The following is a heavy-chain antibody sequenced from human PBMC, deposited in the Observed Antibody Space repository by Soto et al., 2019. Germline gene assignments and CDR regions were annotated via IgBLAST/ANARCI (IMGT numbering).Heavy chain of an antibody. V-gene: IGHV3-30*18. CDR2: ISYDGSNK. CDR1: GFTFTSYG. D-gene: IGHD6-19*01. Sequence: QVQLVESGGGVVQPGRSLRLSCAASGFTFTSYGMHWVRQAPGKGLEWVAVISYDGSNKYYADSVKGRFTISRDNSKNPLYLQMTSLRAEDTAVYYCAKVLFRSGWYHFDPWGQGTLVTVSS. CDR3: AKVLFRSGWYHFDP. J-gene: IGHJ5*02.